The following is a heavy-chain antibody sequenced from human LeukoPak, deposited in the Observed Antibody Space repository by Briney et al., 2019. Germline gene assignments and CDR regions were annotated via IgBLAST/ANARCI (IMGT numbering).Heavy chain of an antibody. Sequence: GASVKVSCKASGYIFTSYYMHWVRQAPGQGLEWMGIINPSGSSTSYAQKFQGRVTMTRDISTSTVYMELSSLRSEDTAVYYCARDLKGGWLQPAYWGQGTLVTVSS. CDR3: ARDLKGGWLQPAY. V-gene: IGHV1-46*01. CDR1: GYIFTSYY. D-gene: IGHD5-24*01. CDR2: INPSGSST. J-gene: IGHJ4*02.